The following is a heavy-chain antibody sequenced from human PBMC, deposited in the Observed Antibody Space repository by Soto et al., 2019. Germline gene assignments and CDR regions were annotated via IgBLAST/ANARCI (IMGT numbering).Heavy chain of an antibody. D-gene: IGHD3-3*01. CDR1: NGSISSSSYY. J-gene: IGHJ6*02. V-gene: IGHV4-39*01. Sequence: QLQLQESGPGLVKPSETLSLTCTVSNGSISSSSYYWGWIRQPPGKGLEWIGSIYYSGSTYYNPSLKSRVTISVDTSKNQFSLKLSSVTAADTAVYYCARHTGGYYYYGMDVWGQGTTVTVSS. CDR2: IYYSGST. CDR3: ARHTGGYYYYGMDV.